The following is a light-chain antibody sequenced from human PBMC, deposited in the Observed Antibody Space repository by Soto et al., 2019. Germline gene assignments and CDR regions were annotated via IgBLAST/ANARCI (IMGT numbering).Light chain of an antibody. CDR1: QSVSNNY. V-gene: IGKV3-20*01. J-gene: IGKJ5*01. CDR3: QQYGSSPT. CDR2: GAS. Sequence: VLTQSPGTLSLSPGEIATLSCRASQSVSNNYLAWYQQKPGQAPRLVIYGASSRATGIPDRFTGGGAGTGFTLTISRLEPEDSAVYYCQQYGSSPTFGGGTRLEIK.